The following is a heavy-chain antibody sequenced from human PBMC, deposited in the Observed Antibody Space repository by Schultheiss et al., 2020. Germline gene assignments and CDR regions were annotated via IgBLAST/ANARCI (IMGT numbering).Heavy chain of an antibody. CDR3: ARILPYYDFGSGYLYYLDY. CDR2: IYWNDDK. J-gene: IGHJ4*02. D-gene: IGHD3-3*01. V-gene: IGHV2-5*01. Sequence: SGPTLVKPTQTLTLTCTFSGFSLSTSGVGVGWIRQPPGKALEWLALIYWNDDKRYSPSLKSRLTITKDTSKSQVVLTMTNMDPVDTATYYCARILPYYDFGSGYLYYLDYWGQGTLVTVSS. CDR1: GFSLSTSGVG.